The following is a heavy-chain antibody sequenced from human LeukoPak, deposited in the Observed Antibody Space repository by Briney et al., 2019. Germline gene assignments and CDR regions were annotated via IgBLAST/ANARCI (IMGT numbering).Heavy chain of an antibody. CDR1: GGSISSSSYY. CDR3: AGTVTTHYYYYYMDV. CDR2: IYYSGST. J-gene: IGHJ6*03. Sequence: SETLSLTCTVSGGSISSSSYYWGWIRQPPGKGLEWIGSIYYSGSTYYNPSLKSRVTMSVDTSKNQFSLKLSSVTAADTAVYYCAGTVTTHYYYYYMDVWGKGTTVTVSS. V-gene: IGHV4-39*07. D-gene: IGHD4-17*01.